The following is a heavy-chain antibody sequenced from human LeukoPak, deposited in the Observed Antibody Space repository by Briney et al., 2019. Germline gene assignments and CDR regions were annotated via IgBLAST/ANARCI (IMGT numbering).Heavy chain of an antibody. Sequence: ASVKVSCKASGYTFTSYGISWVRQAPGQGLEWMGWISAYNGNTNYAQKLQGRVTMTTDTSTSTAYMELRSLRSDDTAVYYCATASAGYYYYGMDVWGKGTTVTVSS. CDR3: ATASAGYYYYGMDV. CDR2: ISAYNGNT. D-gene: IGHD3-10*01. V-gene: IGHV1-18*04. J-gene: IGHJ6*04. CDR1: GYTFTSYG.